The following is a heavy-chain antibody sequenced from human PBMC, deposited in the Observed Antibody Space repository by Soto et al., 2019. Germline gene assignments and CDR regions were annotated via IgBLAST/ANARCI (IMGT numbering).Heavy chain of an antibody. CDR2: ISGSGGST. CDR3: AKDSNAYSSGPPSLK. D-gene: IGHD6-19*01. CDR1: GFTFSSYA. J-gene: IGHJ4*02. V-gene: IGHV3-23*01. Sequence: EVQLLESGGGLVQPGGSLRLSCAASGFTFSSYAMSWVRQAPGKGLEWVSAISGSGGSTYYADSVKGRFTISRDNSKNTLELQMKSLRAEDTDVYYCAKDSNAYSSGPPSLKWGQGPLVTVSS.